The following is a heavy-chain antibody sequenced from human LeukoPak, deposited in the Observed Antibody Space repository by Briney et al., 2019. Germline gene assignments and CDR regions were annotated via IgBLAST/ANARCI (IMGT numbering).Heavy chain of an antibody. V-gene: IGHV4-59*05. CDR1: GGSISNYY. J-gene: IGHJ4*02. D-gene: IGHD6-6*01. CDR2: IYYSGST. Sequence: SETLSLTCTVSGGSISNYYWSWIRQPPGKGLEWIGSIYYSGSTYYNPSLKSRVTISVDTSKNQFSLKLSSVTAADTAVYYCARHVRGSSSRGDSDYWGQGTLVTVSS. CDR3: ARHVRGSSSRGDSDY.